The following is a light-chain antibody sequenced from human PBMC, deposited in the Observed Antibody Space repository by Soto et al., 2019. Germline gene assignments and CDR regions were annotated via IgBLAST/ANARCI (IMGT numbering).Light chain of an antibody. CDR1: QSVSSSY. CDR3: QQRSNWPST. CDR2: GAS. Sequence: IVLTQSPGTLSLSPGAKATLSSRASQSVSSSYLAGYQQKPGQAHRLLIYGASSRATGIPDRFSGSGSGTDFTLTISSLEPEDFAVYYCQQRSNWPSTFGQGTRLEIK. V-gene: IGKV3D-20*02. J-gene: IGKJ5*01.